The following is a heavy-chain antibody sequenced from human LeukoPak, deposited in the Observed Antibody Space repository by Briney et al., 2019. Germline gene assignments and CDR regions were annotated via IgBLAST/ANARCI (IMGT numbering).Heavy chain of an antibody. CDR1: GYTFTCYG. CDR3: TRGYYHYGLDV. CDR2: ISAYNGNT. V-gene: IGHV1-18*04. J-gene: IGHJ6*02. Sequence: ASVKVSCKASGYTFTCYGISWVRQAPGQGLEWMGWISAYNGNTNYAQKLQGRVTMTRDITDSTAYMELRSLRSNDTAVYFCTRGYYHYGLDVWGQGTTVTVSS.